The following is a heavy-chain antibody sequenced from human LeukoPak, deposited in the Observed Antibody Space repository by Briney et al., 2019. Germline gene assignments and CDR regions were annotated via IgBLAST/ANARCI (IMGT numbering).Heavy chain of an antibody. J-gene: IGHJ4*02. CDR3: ARDVCSGGSCYSAFDY. Sequence: GSSVKVSCKASGGTFSSYAISWVRQAPVQGLEWMGGIIPIFGTANYAQKFQGRVTITADKSTSTAYMELSSLRSEDTAVYYCARDVCSGGSCYSAFDYWGQGTLVTVSS. CDR1: GGTFSSYA. V-gene: IGHV1-69*06. CDR2: IIPIFGTA. D-gene: IGHD2-15*01.